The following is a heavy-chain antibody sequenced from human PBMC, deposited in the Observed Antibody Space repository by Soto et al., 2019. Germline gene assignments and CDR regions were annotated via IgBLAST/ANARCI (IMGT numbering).Heavy chain of an antibody. CDR1: GYTFTSYG. D-gene: IGHD6-19*01. CDR2: ISAYNGNT. Sequence: GASVKVSCKASGYTFTSYGISWVRQAPGQGLEWMGWISAYNGNTNYAQKLQGRVTMTTDTSTSTAYMELRSLRSDDTAVYYCARDHVAVAGTADGMDVWGQGTTVTVSS. CDR3: ARDHVAVAGTADGMDV. J-gene: IGHJ6*02. V-gene: IGHV1-18*01.